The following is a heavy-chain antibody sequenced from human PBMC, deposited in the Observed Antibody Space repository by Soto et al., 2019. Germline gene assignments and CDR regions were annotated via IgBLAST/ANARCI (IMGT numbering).Heavy chain of an antibody. V-gene: IGHV3-30-3*01. Sequence: QSGGSLRLSCAASGFTFSSYAMHWVRQAPGKGLEWVAVISYDGSNKYYADSVKGRFTISRDNSKNTLYLQMNSLRAEDTAVYYCARGAPYQLLWPYYYYGMDVWGQGTTVTVSS. J-gene: IGHJ6*02. CDR2: ISYDGSNK. CDR3: ARGAPYQLLWPYYYYGMDV. CDR1: GFTFSSYA. D-gene: IGHD2-2*01.